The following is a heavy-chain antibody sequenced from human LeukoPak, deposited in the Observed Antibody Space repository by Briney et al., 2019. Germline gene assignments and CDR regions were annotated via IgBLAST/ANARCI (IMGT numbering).Heavy chain of an antibody. CDR3: ATPPHGGNPGD. CDR1: GGSISGYH. D-gene: IGHD4-23*01. Sequence: SETLSLTCNASGGSISGYHWSWIRQPPGKGLEWLGYIYYSGRSNYNPSLKSRVTISADTSKNQFSLKLSSVTAADTAVYYCATPPHGGNPGDWGQGTLVTVSS. V-gene: IGHV4-59*08. J-gene: IGHJ4*02. CDR2: IYYSGRS.